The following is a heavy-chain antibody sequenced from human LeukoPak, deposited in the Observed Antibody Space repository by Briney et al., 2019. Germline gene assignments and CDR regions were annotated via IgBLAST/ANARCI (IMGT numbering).Heavy chain of an antibody. V-gene: IGHV4-39*01. CDR2: IYYRGST. J-gene: IGHJ6*03. D-gene: IGHD6-19*01. Sequence: SETLSLTCTVSGGSVSSSSDFWGWIRQPPGRGLEWIGNIYYRGSTYYNPSLKSRVTISVDTSKNQFSLKLSSVTAADTAVYYCARVGSDWPHYYMDVWGKGTTVTVSS. CDR1: GGSVSSSSDF. CDR3: ARVGSDWPHYYMDV.